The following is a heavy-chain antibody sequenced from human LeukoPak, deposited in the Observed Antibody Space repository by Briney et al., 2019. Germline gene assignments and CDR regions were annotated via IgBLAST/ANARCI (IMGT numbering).Heavy chain of an antibody. D-gene: IGHD5-18*01. V-gene: IGHV4-59*01. CDR1: GGSISNYY. J-gene: IGHJ3*02. CDR3: ARAGSRYGADAFDI. Sequence: SETLSLTCTVSGGSISNYYWSWIRQSPGKGLEYIGYISHSGYITYSPSLKSRVVMAVDTSKNQFSLKLYSVMAADTAEYYCARAGSRYGADAFDIWGQGTVVTVSS. CDR2: ISHSGYI.